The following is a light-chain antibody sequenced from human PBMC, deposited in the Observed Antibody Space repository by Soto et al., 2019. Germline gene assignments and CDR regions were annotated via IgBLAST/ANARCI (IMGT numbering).Light chain of an antibody. CDR3: ATWDDRLTAWV. CDR1: NSKIGSNA. Sequence: QSVLTQSPSVSGAPRQSVNISCSGNNSKIGSNAVHWYQQLPGKAPKLLMYYNDMLPSGVSDRFSGSKSGTSASLAISGLQSEDEGDYYCATWDDRLTAWVFGGGTKLTVL. J-gene: IGLJ3*02. CDR2: YND. V-gene: IGLV1-36*01.